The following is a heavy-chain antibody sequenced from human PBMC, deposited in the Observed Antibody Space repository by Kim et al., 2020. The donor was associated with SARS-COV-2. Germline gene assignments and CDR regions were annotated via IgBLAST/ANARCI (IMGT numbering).Heavy chain of an antibody. D-gene: IGHD3-22*01. J-gene: IGHJ1*01. CDR1: GYTLTELS. Sequence: ASVKVSCKVSGYTLTELSMHWVRQAPGKGLEWMGGFDPEDGETIYAQKFQGRVTMTEDTSTDTAYMELSSLRSEDTAVYYCATPYYYDSSGYPDEYFQHWGQGTLVTVSS. CDR2: FDPEDGET. CDR3: ATPYYYDSSGYPDEYFQH. V-gene: IGHV1-24*01.